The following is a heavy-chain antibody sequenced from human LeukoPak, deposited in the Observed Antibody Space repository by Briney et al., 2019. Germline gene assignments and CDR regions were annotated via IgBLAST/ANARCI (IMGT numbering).Heavy chain of an antibody. Sequence: SETLSLTCTVSGGSISSYYWSWIRQPPGKGLEWIGYIYYSGSTNYNPSLKSRVTISVDTSKNQFSLKLSSVTAADTAVYYCATRGISGYNPIDYWGQGTLVTVSS. D-gene: IGHD5-12*01. CDR3: ATRGISGYNPIDY. J-gene: IGHJ4*02. V-gene: IGHV4-59*01. CDR1: GGSISSYY. CDR2: IYYSGST.